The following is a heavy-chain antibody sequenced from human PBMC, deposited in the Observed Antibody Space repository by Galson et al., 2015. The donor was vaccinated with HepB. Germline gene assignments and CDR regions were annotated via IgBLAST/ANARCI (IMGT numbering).Heavy chain of an antibody. D-gene: IGHD2-15*01. V-gene: IGHV3-9*01. CDR1: GFTFDDYA. CDR2: ISWNSGSI. Sequence: SLRLSCAASGFTFDDYAMHWVRQAPGKGLEWVSGISWNSGSIGYADSVKGRFTISRDNAKNSLYLQMNSLRAEDTALYYCAKVSSGYFDYWGQGTLVTVSS. CDR3: AKVSSGYFDY. J-gene: IGHJ4*02.